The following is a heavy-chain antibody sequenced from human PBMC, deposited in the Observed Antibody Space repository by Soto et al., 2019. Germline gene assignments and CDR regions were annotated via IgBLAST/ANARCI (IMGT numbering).Heavy chain of an antibody. V-gene: IGHV3-73*01. J-gene: IGHJ4*02. CDR3: TRQYVDDYNSFDS. Sequence: EVQLVESGGGLVQPGGSLKLSCAASGFTFSASGMHWVGRPSGKGLEGVGRIRSKANNYATAYAASVKGRFTVSRDDSKNTAYLQMDSLETEDTAVYYCTRQYVDDYNSFDSWGQGTLVTVSS. D-gene: IGHD4-4*01. CDR1: GFTFSASG. CDR2: IRSKANNYAT.